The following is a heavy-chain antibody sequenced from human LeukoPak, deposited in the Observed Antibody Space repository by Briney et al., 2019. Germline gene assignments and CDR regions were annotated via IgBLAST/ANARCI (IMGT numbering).Heavy chain of an antibody. Sequence: PWESLKISCKGSGYSFTSYWIGWVRQMPGKGLEWMGIIYPGDSDTRYSPSFQGQVTISADKSISTAYLQWSSLKASNTAMYYCARQEYSSSWYYFDYWGQGTLVTVSS. V-gene: IGHV5-51*01. CDR3: ARQEYSSSWYYFDY. J-gene: IGHJ4*02. D-gene: IGHD6-13*01. CDR2: IYPGDSDT. CDR1: GYSFTSYW.